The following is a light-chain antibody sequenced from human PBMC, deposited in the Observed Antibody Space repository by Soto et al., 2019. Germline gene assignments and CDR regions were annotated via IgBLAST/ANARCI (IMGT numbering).Light chain of an antibody. CDR2: KAS. CDR1: QSISSW. CDR3: QQYNSYWT. V-gene: IGKV1-5*03. Sequence: DIQMTQSPSTLSASVGDRVTITCRASQSISSWLAWYQQKPGKAPNLLIYKASTLKSGVPSRFSGSGSGTEFTLTISRLQPYDFATDYCQQYNSYWTCGQGTKVEI. J-gene: IGKJ1*01.